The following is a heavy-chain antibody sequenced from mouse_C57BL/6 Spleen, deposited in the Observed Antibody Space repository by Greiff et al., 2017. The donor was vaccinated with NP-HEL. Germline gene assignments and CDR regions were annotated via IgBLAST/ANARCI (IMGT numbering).Heavy chain of an antibody. CDR1: GYTFTSYW. CDR2: IYPGSGST. J-gene: IGHJ4*01. D-gene: IGHD1-1*01. V-gene: IGHV1-55*01. CDR3: ARCPTTVVAYYYAMDY. Sequence: VQLQQSGAELVKPGASVKMSCKASGYTFTSYWITWVKQRPGQGLEWIGDIYPGSGSTTYNEKFKSKATLTVDTSSSTAYMQRSSLTSEYSAVYYCARCPTTVVAYYYAMDYWGQGTSVTVSS.